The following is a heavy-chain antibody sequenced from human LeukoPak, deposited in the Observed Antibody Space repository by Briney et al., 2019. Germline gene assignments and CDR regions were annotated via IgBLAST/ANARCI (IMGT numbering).Heavy chain of an antibody. CDR1: GFTFSSYE. Sequence: GGSLRLSCAASGFTFSSYEMNWVRQAPGKGLEWVSYISSSGSTIYYADSVKGRFTISRDNAKNSLYLQMNSLRVEDTAVYYCARWTREYYDSSGYNYWGQGTLVTVSS. D-gene: IGHD3-22*01. J-gene: IGHJ4*02. CDR3: ARWTREYYDSSGYNY. V-gene: IGHV3-48*03. CDR2: ISSSGSTI.